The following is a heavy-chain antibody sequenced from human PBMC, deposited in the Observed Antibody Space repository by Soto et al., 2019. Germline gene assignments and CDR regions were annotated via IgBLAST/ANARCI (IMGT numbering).Heavy chain of an antibody. D-gene: IGHD1-26*01. V-gene: IGHV1-2*02. J-gene: IGHJ4*02. Sequence: ALVKVSCKASGYTFTGHYIHWVRQAPEQGPEWMGEIGPESGATRYAQKFQGRVTMTRDTSITTVYMELKNLSPDDTAVYYCGRGRSGQIVVFYWGQGTPVTVSS. CDR2: IGPESGAT. CDR1: GYTFTGHY. CDR3: GRGRSGQIVVFY.